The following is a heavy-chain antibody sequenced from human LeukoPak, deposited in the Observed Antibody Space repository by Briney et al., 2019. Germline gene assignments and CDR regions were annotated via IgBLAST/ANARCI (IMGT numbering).Heavy chain of an antibody. J-gene: IGHJ5*02. V-gene: IGHV4-59*08. CDR2: IYYSGST. CDR1: GGSISSYY. D-gene: IGHD6-19*01. CDR3: ARLNGGDSSGWFNDWFDP. Sequence: SETLSLTCTVSGGSISSYYWSWIRQPPGKGLEWIGYIYYSGSTNYNPSLKSRVTISVDTSKNQFSLKLSSVTAADTAVYYCARLNGGDSSGWFNDWFDPWGQGTLVTVSS.